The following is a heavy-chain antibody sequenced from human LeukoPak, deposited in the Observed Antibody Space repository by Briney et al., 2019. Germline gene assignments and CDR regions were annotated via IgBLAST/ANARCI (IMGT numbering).Heavy chain of an antibody. CDR2: IYYCGVT. Sequence: SETLSLTCTVSGGSISSYYWTWIRQPPGKGLEWIGYIYYCGVTNYNTSLMSRVTISVDTSKNQFSLKLNSVTAADTAVYYCARGGYQRLIERWGQGTQVPLSS. CDR3: ARGGYQRLIER. J-gene: IGHJ1*01. D-gene: IGHD2-2*01. V-gene: IGHV4-59*01. CDR1: GGSISSYY.